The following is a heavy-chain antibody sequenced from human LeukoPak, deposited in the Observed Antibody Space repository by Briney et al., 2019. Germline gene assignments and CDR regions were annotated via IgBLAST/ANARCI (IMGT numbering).Heavy chain of an antibody. D-gene: IGHD6-13*01. V-gene: IGHV1-2*06. CDR3: ARTRYSSSWYGVRSFDY. CDR1: GYTFTSNY. J-gene: IGHJ4*02. CDR2: INPNSGGT. Sequence: ASVKVSCKASGYTFTSNYIHWVRQAPGQGLEWMGRINPNSGGTNYAQKFQGRVTMTRDTSISTAYMELSRLRSDDTAVYYCARTRYSSSWYGVRSFDYWGQGTLVTVSS.